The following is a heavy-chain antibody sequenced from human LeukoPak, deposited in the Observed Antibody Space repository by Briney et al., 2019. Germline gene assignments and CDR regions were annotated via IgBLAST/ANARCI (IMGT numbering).Heavy chain of an antibody. CDR3: ARVATSYYYDSSGYYPFFY. Sequence: ASVKVSCKASGYTFTSYGISWVRQAPRQGLEWMGWISAYNGNTNYAQKLQGRVTMTTDTSTSTAYMELRSLRSDDTAVYYCARVATSYYYDSSGYYPFFYWGQGTLVTVSS. D-gene: IGHD3-22*01. J-gene: IGHJ4*02. CDR1: GYTFTSYG. CDR2: ISAYNGNT. V-gene: IGHV1-18*01.